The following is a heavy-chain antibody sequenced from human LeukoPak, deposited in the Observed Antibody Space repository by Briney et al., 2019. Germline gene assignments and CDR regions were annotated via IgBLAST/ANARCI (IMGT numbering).Heavy chain of an antibody. CDR2: IYSGGST. D-gene: IGHD3-10*01. CDR1: GFTFSSYN. V-gene: IGHV3-66*01. CDR3: AGDRPDYYGSGSRNDY. Sequence: GGSLRLSCAASGFTFSSYNMNWVRQAPGKGLEWVSVIYSGGSTYYADSVKGRFTISRDNSKNTLYLQMNSLRAEDTAVYYCAGDRPDYYGSGSRNDYWGQGTLVTVSS. J-gene: IGHJ4*02.